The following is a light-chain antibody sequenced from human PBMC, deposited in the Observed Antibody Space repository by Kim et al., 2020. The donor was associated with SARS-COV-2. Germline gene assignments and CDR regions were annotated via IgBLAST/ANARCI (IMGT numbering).Light chain of an antibody. CDR1: QGIANQ. V-gene: IGKV1-17*01. J-gene: IGKJ2*01. CDR2: GVS. CDR3: LQYKSYPFT. Sequence: DIQMTQSPSSLSASVGDRVTITCRASQGIANQLGWFQQRPGKAPQRLIYGVSTLHNGDPARFSGSGFGTEFTLTISSLQPEDFATYYCLQYKSYPFTFGQGTKLEI.